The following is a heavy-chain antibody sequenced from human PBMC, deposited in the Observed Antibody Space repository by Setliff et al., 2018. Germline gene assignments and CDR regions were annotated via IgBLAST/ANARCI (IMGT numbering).Heavy chain of an antibody. Sequence: EASVKVSCKASGYTLSNSILSWVRQAPGQGLEWVGWISAYNGKTYSAQKFQDRITLTTDTSTNTGYLELRGLRSDDTAVYYCLRLVRYCTKIACQATSGDEVWGLGTLVTVSS. V-gene: IGHV1-18*01. CDR2: ISAYNGKT. CDR3: LRLVRYCTKIACQATSGDEV. CDR1: GYTLSNSI. D-gene: IGHD2-8*01. J-gene: IGHJ4*02.